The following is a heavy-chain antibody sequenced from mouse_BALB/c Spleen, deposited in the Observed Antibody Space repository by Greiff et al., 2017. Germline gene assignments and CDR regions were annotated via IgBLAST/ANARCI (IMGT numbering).Heavy chain of an antibody. Sequence: QVQLQQSGPELVRPGVSVKISCKGSGYTFTDYAMHWVKQSHAKSLEWIGVISTYYGNTNYNQKFKGKATMTVDKSSSTAYMELARLTSEDSAIYYCARSRYGNYGDYAMDYWGQGTSVTVSS. J-gene: IGHJ4*01. V-gene: IGHV1-67*01. CDR3: ARSRYGNYGDYAMDY. CDR1: GYTFTDYA. CDR2: ISTYYGNT. D-gene: IGHD2-10*02.